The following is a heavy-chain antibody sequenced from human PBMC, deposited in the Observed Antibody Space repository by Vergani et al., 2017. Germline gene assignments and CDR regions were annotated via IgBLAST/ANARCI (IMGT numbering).Heavy chain of an antibody. CDR1: GGSISSSSYY. CDR3: ARILIRTPRNRXFDY. J-gene: IGHJ4*02. V-gene: IGHV4-39*07. D-gene: IGHD2-8*01. Sequence: QVQLQESGPGLVKPSETLSLTCTVSGGSISSSSYYWGWIRQPPGKGLEWIGSIYYSGSTNYNPSLKSRVTISVDTSKNQFSLKLSSVTAADTAVYYCARILIRTPRNRXFDYWGQGTLVTVSS. CDR2: IYYSGST.